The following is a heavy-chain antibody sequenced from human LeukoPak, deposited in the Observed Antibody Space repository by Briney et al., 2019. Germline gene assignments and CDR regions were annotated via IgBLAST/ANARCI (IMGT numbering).Heavy chain of an antibody. D-gene: IGHD3-10*01. Sequence: ASVKVSCKVSGKILIELSIHWVRQAPGKGLEWMGGLDPGDGETVYAQKFQGRFTMTEDSSTDTAYMELSSLRSEDTAVYYCATVRTSGNRNYWFDPWGQGTLVTVSS. CDR1: GKILIELS. V-gene: IGHV1-24*01. CDR3: ATVRTSGNRNYWFDP. CDR2: LDPGDGET. J-gene: IGHJ5*02.